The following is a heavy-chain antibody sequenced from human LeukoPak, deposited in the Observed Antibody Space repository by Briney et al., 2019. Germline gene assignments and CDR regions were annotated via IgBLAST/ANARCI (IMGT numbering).Heavy chain of an antibody. Sequence: PSETLSLTCTVSGGTISSYYWSWIRQPPGKGLEWIGYIYYSGSTNYNPSLKSRVTISVDTSKNQFSLKLRSLTAADTAVYYCARGGRWLQSGLNYWGQGTLVTVSS. CDR1: GGTISSYY. CDR2: IYYSGST. V-gene: IGHV4-59*01. D-gene: IGHD5-24*01. CDR3: ARGGRWLQSGLNY. J-gene: IGHJ4*02.